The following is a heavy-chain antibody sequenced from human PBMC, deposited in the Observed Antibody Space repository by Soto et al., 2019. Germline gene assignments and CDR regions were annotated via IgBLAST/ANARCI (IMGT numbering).Heavy chain of an antibody. D-gene: IGHD6-19*01. CDR2: INSDGSST. CDR1: GFTFSSYW. CDR3: ARAGSGWYYGMDV. Sequence: GGSLRLSCAASGFTFSSYWMHWVRQAPGKGLVWVSRINSDGSSTSYADSEKGRFTISRDNAKNTLYLQMNSLRAEDTAVYYCARAGSGWYYGMDVWGQGTTVTVSS. J-gene: IGHJ6*02. V-gene: IGHV3-74*01.